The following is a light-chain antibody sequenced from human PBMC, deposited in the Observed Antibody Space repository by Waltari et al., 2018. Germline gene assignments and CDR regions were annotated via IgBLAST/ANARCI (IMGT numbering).Light chain of an antibody. CDR2: DVK. CDR3: ASWDDSLSGPV. Sequence: QSDLSQPASMSGSPGQSLTISCTGTSSDGGGYNYVSWYQEYPGKAPKIIIYDVKHRPSGVSNRFSGSKSGNTASLTISGLQAEDEADYFCASWDDSLSGPVFGGGTKLTVL. CDR1: SSDGGGYNY. V-gene: IGLV2-14*03. J-gene: IGLJ2*01.